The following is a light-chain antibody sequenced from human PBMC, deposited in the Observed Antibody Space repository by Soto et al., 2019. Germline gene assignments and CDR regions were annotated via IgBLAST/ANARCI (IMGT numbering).Light chain of an antibody. CDR1: SSDVGGYNY. CDR3: SSYTSSSTLV. Sequence: RTQAAYGKGAAGGSITITYTRTSSDVGGYNYVSWYQQHPGKAPKLMIYDVSNRPSGVSNRFSGSKSGNTASLTISGLQAEDEADYYCSSYTSSSTLVFGTGTKVTVL. J-gene: IGLJ1*01. CDR2: DVS. V-gene: IGLV2-14*01.